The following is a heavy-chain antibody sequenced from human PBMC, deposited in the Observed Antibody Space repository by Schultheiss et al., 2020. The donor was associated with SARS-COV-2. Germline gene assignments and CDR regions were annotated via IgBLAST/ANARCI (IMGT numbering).Heavy chain of an antibody. CDR1: GFTFRHYY. V-gene: IGHV3-74*01. CDR3: SSSPQQQPNF. D-gene: IGHD6-13*01. Sequence: GESLKISCEASGFTFRHYYVHWVRQAPGKGLEWISRISRDSIYTFYADSVKGRFTISRDDSKNTLYLQMNRLRAEDTAVYYCSSSPQQQPNFWGQGTLVTVSS. CDR2: ISRDSIYT. J-gene: IGHJ4*02.